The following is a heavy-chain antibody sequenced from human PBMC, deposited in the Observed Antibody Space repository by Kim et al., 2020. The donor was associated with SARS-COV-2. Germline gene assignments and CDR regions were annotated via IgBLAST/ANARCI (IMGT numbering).Heavy chain of an antibody. Sequence: GGSLRLSCAASGFTFSSYGMHWVRQAPGKGLEWVAVIWYDGSNKYYADSVKGRFTISRDNSKNTLYLQMNSLRAEDTAVYYCARDKGGIAVAGNGGRAFDYWGQGTLVTVSS. CDR2: IWYDGSNK. J-gene: IGHJ4*02. CDR1: GFTFSSYG. D-gene: IGHD6-19*01. V-gene: IGHV3-33*01. CDR3: ARDKGGIAVAGNGGRAFDY.